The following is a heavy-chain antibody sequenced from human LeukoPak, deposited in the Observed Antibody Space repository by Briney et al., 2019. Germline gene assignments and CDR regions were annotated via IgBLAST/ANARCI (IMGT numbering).Heavy chain of an antibody. CDR2: IYPGDSDT. D-gene: IGHD5-24*01. V-gene: IGHV5-51*01. J-gene: IGHJ4*02. CDR3: ARICRDGYKAIDY. Sequence: MTGESLKISCKGSGYSFTSYWIGWVRQMPGKGLEWMGIIYPGDSDTRYSPSFQGQVTISADKSISTAYLQWSSLKASDTAMYYCARICRDGYKAIDYWGQGTLVTVSS. CDR1: GYSFTSYW.